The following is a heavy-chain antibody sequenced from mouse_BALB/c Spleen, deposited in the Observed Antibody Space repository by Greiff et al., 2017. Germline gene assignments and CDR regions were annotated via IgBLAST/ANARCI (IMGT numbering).Heavy chain of an antibody. D-gene: IGHD2-14*01. V-gene: IGHV2-9*02. CDR1: GFSLTSYG. CDR3: ARGGGGRYDWFAY. CDR2: IWAGGST. Sequence: QVQLKESGPGLVAPSQSLSITCTVSGFSLTSYGVHWVRQPPGKGLEWLGVIWAGGSTNYNSALMSRLSISKDNSKSQVFLKMNSLQTDDTAMYYCARGGGGRYDWFAYWGQGTLVTVSA. J-gene: IGHJ3*01.